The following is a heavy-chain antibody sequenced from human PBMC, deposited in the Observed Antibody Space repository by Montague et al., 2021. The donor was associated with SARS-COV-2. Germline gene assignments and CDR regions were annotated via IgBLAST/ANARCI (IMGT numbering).Heavy chain of an antibody. J-gene: IGHJ4*02. CDR3: ARDFGILTGTAPEDY. Sequence: SLRLSCAASGFDFSIYEMNWVRQAPGMGLEWLSYISESSSGTAKYYADSVKGRFTISRDDAKKSLYLQMNSLRAEDTAVYYCARDFGILTGTAPEDYWGQGTLVTVSS. V-gene: IGHV3-48*03. CDR1: GFDFSIYE. D-gene: IGHD3-9*01. CDR2: ISESSSGTAK.